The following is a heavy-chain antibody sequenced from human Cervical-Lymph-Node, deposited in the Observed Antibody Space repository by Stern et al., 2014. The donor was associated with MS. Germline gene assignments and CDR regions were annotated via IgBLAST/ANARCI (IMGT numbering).Heavy chain of an antibody. J-gene: IGHJ5*02. Sequence: QVTLRESGPVLVKPTETLTLTCTVSGFSLSNARMGVSWIRQPQGRALGGFAHIFSNDEKSYSTSLKSRLTISKDTSKSQVVLTMTNMDPVDTATYYCARKAQSPDDWFDPWGQGTLVTVSS. CDR2: IFSNDEK. V-gene: IGHV2-26*01. CDR1: GFSLSNARMG. CDR3: ARKAQSPDDWFDP.